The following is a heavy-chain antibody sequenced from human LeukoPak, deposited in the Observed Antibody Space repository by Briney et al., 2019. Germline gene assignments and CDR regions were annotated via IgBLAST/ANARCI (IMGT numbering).Heavy chain of an antibody. Sequence: PGGSLRLSCAASGFTVSSNYMSWVRQAPGKGLEWVSVIYSGGRTYYADSVKGRFTISRDNSKNTLYLQMNSLRAEDTAVYYCARGGGSSSWYGNDYWGQGTLVTVSS. D-gene: IGHD6-13*01. CDR1: GFTVSSNY. V-gene: IGHV3-66*01. CDR3: ARGGGSSSWYGNDY. J-gene: IGHJ4*02. CDR2: IYSGGRT.